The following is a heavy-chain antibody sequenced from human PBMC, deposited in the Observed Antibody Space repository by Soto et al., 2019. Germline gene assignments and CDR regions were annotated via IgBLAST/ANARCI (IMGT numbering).Heavy chain of an antibody. D-gene: IGHD2-15*01. CDR2: MYCSGST. CDR3: ARARGARYFDY. V-gene: IGHV4-59*08. Sequence: SETLSLTCTVSGGSISNYYWSWIRQPPGKGLEWIGYMYCSGSTNYNPSLKSRVTISLDTSKNQFSLKLSSVTAADTAVYYCARARGARYFDYWGQGTLVTVS. CDR1: GGSISNYY. J-gene: IGHJ4*02.